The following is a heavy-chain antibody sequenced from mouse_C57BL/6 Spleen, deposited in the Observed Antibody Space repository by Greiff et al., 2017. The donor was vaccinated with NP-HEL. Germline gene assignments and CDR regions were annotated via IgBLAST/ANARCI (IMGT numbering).Heavy chain of an antibody. CDR2: IDPSDSYT. CDR3: ASTMVKMFDD. D-gene: IGHD2-2*01. CDR1: GYTFTSYW. V-gene: IGHV1-50*01. Sequence: QVQLQQPGAELVKPGASVKLSCKASGYTFTSYWMQWVKQRPGQGLEWIGEIDPSDSYTNYNQKFKGKATLTVDTSSSTAYMQLSSLTSEDSAVYYCASTMVKMFDDWGQGTTLTVSS. J-gene: IGHJ2*01.